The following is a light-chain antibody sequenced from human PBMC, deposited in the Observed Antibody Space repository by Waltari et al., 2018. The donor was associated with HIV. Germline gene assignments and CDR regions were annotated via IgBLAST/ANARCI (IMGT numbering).Light chain of an antibody. V-gene: IGLV2-14*03. Sequence: QSALTQPASVSGSPGQPFTISCTGTSSDVGGYNYVPWYQQHPGKAPKLMIYDVSNRPSGVSNRFSGSKSGNTASLTISGLQAEDEADYYCSSYRSSSTWVCGGGTKLTVL. J-gene: IGLJ3*02. CDR3: SSYRSSSTWV. CDR2: DVS. CDR1: SSDVGGYNY.